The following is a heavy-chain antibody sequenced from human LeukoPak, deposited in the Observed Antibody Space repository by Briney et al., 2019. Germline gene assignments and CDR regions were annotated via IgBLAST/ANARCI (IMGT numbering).Heavy chain of an antibody. CDR3: ATDSHILHDGAFDI. V-gene: IGHV1-2*02. CDR2: INPNSGGT. J-gene: IGHJ3*02. Sequence: ASVRVSCKASGYTFTGYYMHWVRQAPGQGLEWMGWINPNSGGTNYAQKFQGRVTMTRDTSINTAYMELSRLTSDDTAVYYCATDSHILHDGAFDIWGQGTVDPVSS. CDR1: GYTFTGYY. D-gene: IGHD3-10*01.